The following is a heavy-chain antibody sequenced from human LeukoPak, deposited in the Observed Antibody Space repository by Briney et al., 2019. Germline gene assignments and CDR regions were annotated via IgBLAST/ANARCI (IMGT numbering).Heavy chain of an antibody. CDR1: GFAFSDSA. CDR3: TSPGGYCSGGSCFESV. D-gene: IGHD2-15*01. Sequence: GGSLRLSCAASGFAFSDSAMHRVRQASGKGLEWVGRIRSKANNYATAYAASVKGRFTVSRDDSKNTAYLQMNSLKTEDTAVYYCTSPGGYCSGGSCFESVWGKGTTVTVSS. J-gene: IGHJ6*04. CDR2: IRSKANNYAT. V-gene: IGHV3-73*01.